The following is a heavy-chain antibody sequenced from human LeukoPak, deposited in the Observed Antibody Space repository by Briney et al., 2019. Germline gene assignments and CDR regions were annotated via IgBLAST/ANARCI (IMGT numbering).Heavy chain of an antibody. D-gene: IGHD4-17*01. J-gene: IGHJ4*02. CDR3: AKAPYGAGSYCFDY. V-gene: IGHV3-23*01. Sequence: GGSLRLSCAPSGFPFSSYAMSWVRQPPGKGLDGFAAISGSGGSTYYADSGKGRFTISRDNSKNTLYLQMTSLRAEDTAVYYLAKAPYGAGSYCFDYWGQGTLVTVSS. CDR1: GFPFSSYA. CDR2: ISGSGGST.